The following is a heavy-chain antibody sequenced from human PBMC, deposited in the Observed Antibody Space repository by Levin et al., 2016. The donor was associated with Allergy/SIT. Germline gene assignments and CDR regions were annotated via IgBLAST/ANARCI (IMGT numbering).Heavy chain of an antibody. CDR2: IKQDGSEK. CDR3: AREEYYYDSSGHNDY. Sequence: LSLTCAASGFTFSSYWMSWVRQAPGKGLEWVANIKQDGSEKYYVDSVKGRFTISRDNAKNSLYLQMNSLRAEDTAVYYCAREEYYYDSSGHNDYWGQGTLVTVSS. V-gene: IGHV3-7*01. CDR1: GFTFSSYW. J-gene: IGHJ4*02. D-gene: IGHD3-22*01.